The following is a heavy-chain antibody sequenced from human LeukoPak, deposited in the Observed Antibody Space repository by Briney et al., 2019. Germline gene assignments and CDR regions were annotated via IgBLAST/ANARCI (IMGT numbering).Heavy chain of an antibody. J-gene: IGHJ4*02. CDR1: GFTFSNYE. Sequence: PGGSLRLSCAASGFTFSNYEFNWVRQAPGKGLEWVSYISGGGDTTYYADSVKGRFTISRDNARNSLYLQMNSLGVEDTAVYYCARETAGCGGDCHDYWGQGTLVTVSS. D-gene: IGHD2-21*02. CDR3: ARETAGCGGDCHDY. V-gene: IGHV3-48*03. CDR2: ISGGGDTT.